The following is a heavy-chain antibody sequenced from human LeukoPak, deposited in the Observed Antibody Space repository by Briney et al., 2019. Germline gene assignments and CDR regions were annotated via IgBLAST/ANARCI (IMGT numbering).Heavy chain of an antibody. D-gene: IGHD2-2*01. J-gene: IGHJ4*02. V-gene: IGHV3-11*01. CDR1: GFTFSDSY. CDR2: ISSSGITI. Sequence: GGSLRLSCAASGFTFSDSYMHWIRQAPGKGLEWLSYISSSGITIYYADSVKGRFTISRDNAKNSLYLQMNSLRAEDTAVYYCAKDSIVVVPAAPRPSPYFDYWGQGTLVTVSS. CDR3: AKDSIVVVPAAPRPSPYFDY.